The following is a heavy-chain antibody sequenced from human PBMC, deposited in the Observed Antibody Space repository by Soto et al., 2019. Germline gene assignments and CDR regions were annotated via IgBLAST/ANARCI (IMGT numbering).Heavy chain of an antibody. Sequence: ASVKVSCKTSGYTFTNSGISWVRQAPGQGLEWMGWISAYNGNSNYAQELQGRVTMTTDTSTSTAYMEVRSLRSDDTAVYYCARYSSGWSYFNYWGQGTLVTVSS. CDR3: ARYSSGWSYFNY. J-gene: IGHJ4*02. D-gene: IGHD6-19*01. V-gene: IGHV1-18*01. CDR2: ISAYNGNS. CDR1: GYTFTNSG.